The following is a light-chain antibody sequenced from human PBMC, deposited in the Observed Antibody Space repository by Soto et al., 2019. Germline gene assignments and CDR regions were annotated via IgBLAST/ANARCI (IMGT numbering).Light chain of an antibody. CDR2: AAS. CDR1: QSISTY. V-gene: IGKV1-39*01. CDR3: QQSYSTPRA. J-gene: IGKJ4*01. Sequence: GDRVTITCRASQSISTYLNWYQQMPGKAPNLLIYAASSLQSGVPSRFSGSGSGTDFTLTISSLQPEDFATYYCQQSYSTPRAFGGGTKVDIK.